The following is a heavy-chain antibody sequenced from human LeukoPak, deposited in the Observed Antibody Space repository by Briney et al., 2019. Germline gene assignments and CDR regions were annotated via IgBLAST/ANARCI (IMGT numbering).Heavy chain of an antibody. D-gene: IGHD2/OR15-2a*01. Sequence: PSETLSLTCTVSGGSISSYYWSWIRQPPGKGLEWIAYISDIGSINYNPSLRSRVTISLDTSKNQFSLKLSSVTAADTAVYYCAGHHPRNTVDFWGQGTLVTVSS. CDR3: AGHHPRNTVDF. J-gene: IGHJ4*02. CDR1: GGSISSYY. V-gene: IGHV4-59*08. CDR2: ISDIGSI.